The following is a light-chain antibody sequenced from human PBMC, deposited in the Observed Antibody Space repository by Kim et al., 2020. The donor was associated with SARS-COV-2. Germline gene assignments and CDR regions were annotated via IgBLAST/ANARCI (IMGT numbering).Light chain of an antibody. CDR3: QSADSSGTWV. CDR2: KAT. Sequence: SYELTQPPSVSVSPGQTARITCSGDALPKQYAYWYQQKPGQAPVLVIYKATKRPSGIPERFSGSNSGTTVTLTISGVQAEDEADYYCQSADSSGTWVFGGGTQLTVL. J-gene: IGLJ3*02. CDR1: ALPKQY. V-gene: IGLV3-25*03.